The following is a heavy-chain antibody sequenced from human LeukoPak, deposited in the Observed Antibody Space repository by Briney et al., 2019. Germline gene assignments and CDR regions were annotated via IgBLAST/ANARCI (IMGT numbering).Heavy chain of an antibody. D-gene: IGHD7-27*01. Sequence: PGGSPRLSCTASGFTFRNYGMNWVRQAPGKGLEWVAGIWYDGSNKDYVDSAKGRFTISRDNSKNTLYLEMNSLTVEDTAVYYCAKGRGGSSNWGSDHWGQGTQVTVSS. CDR2: IWYDGSNK. CDR1: GFTFRNYG. J-gene: IGHJ4*02. V-gene: IGHV3-33*06. CDR3: AKGRGGSSNWGSDH.